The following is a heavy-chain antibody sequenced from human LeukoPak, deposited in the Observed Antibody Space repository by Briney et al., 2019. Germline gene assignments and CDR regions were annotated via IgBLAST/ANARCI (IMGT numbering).Heavy chain of an antibody. CDR1: GWSFSGYY. CDR2: INDSGST. J-gene: IGHJ5*02. Sequence: SETLSLTCAAYGWSFSGYYWSWIRQPPGKGLEWIGEINDSGSTNYMPSLKSRVTISVDTSKNQFSLKLSSVTAADTAVYYCARGRLLWFEVSSWFDPWGQGTLVTVSS. D-gene: IGHD3-10*01. CDR3: ARGRLLWFEVSSWFDP. V-gene: IGHV4-34*01.